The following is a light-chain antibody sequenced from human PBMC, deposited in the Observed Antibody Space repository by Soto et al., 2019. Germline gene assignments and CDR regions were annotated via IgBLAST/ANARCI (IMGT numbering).Light chain of an antibody. Sequence: EIVLTQSPGTLSLSPGERATLSCRASQSVSSSYLAWYQQKPGQAPRLLIYGASSRTTGIPDRFSGSGSGADFTLTISRLQPEDFAVHYCQQDGSSPYTFDQGTNLETK. CDR2: GAS. CDR1: QSVSSSY. V-gene: IGKV3-20*01. J-gene: IGKJ2*01. CDR3: QQDGSSPYT.